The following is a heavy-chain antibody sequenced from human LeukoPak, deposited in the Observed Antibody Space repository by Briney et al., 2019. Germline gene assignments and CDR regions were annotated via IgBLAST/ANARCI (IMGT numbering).Heavy chain of an antibody. CDR1: EFTFNNYC. CDR2: IKQDGSEK. Sequence: PGGSLRLSCGASEFTFNNYCMTWVRQAPGKGLEWVANIKQDGSEKYYVDSVKGRFTISRDNAKNSLYLQMSSLRAEDTAVYYCARWVGGHYDYWGQGTLVTVSS. V-gene: IGHV3-7*01. CDR3: ARWVGGHYDY. D-gene: IGHD2-21*01. J-gene: IGHJ4*02.